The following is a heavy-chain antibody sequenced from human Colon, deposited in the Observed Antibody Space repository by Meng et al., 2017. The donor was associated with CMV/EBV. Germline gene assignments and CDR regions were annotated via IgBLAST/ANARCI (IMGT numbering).Heavy chain of an antibody. CDR3: ARARDRDGLYNFDS. CDR1: GGSFSNYA. CDR2: IVPIFVTP. D-gene: IGHD5-24*01. J-gene: IGHJ4*02. V-gene: IGHV1-69*12. Sequence: QGQLVQSGAEGKKPGSSVKVSCRTSGGSFSNYAVGWVRQASGQGLEWMGGIVPIFVTPNYAQKFQGRVTVTADESTSTAYMELSSLTSEDTAIYYCARARDRDGLYNFDSWGQGTLVTVSS.